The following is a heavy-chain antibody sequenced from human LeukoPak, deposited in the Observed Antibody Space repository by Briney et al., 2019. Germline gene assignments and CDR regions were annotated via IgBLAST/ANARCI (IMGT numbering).Heavy chain of an antibody. J-gene: IGHJ4*02. V-gene: IGHV3-20*01. Sequence: GGSLRLSCAASGFTFDDYGMNWVRQAPGKGLEWVSGINWNGGSTGYADSVKGRFTISRDNAKNSLYLQMNSLRAEDTALYHCARSSYDILTGSFDYWGQGTLVTVSS. CDR3: ARSSYDILTGSFDY. CDR2: INWNGGST. CDR1: GFTFDDYG. D-gene: IGHD3-9*01.